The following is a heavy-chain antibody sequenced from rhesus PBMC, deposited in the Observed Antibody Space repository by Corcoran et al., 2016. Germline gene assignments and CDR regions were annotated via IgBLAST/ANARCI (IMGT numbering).Heavy chain of an antibody. J-gene: IGHJ4*01. CDR2: IYWDDDK. V-gene: IGHV2S1*01. D-gene: IGHD3-16*01. CDR1: GFSLSTSGMG. CDR3: ARLESVVRHFDY. Sequence: QVTLKESGPALVKPTQTLTLTCTFSGFSLSTSGMGVGGIRQPPGKALEWLASIYWDDDKYYITSLKSRLTISKDTSKNQVVLTMTNMDPVDTATYYCARLESVVRHFDYWGQGVLVTVSS.